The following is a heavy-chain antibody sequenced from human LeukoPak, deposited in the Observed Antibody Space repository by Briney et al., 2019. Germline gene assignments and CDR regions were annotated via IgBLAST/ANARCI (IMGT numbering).Heavy chain of an antibody. CDR3: ARQGGDYYDSSGFRDY. D-gene: IGHD3-22*01. CDR2: INHSGST. J-gene: IGHJ4*02. Sequence: SETLSLTCAVYGGSFSGYYWSWIRQPPGKGLEWIGEINHSGSTNYNPSLKSRVTISVDTSKNQFSLKLSSVTAADTAVYYCARQGGDYYDSSGFRDYWGQGTLVTVSS. CDR1: GGSFSGYY. V-gene: IGHV4-34*01.